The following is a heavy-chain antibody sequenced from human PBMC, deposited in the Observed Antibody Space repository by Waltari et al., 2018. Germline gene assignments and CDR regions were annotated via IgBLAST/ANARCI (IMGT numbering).Heavy chain of an antibody. D-gene: IGHD3-22*01. J-gene: IGHJ4*02. CDR3: ARGYYDSSGYSLGFFAY. Sequence: QVQLVQSGAEVKKPGSSVKVSCQASAGTFSSYAISWVRQAPGQGLGWMGRIIPIFGTANYAQRFQGRVTITADKSTSTAYMELSSLRSEDTAVYYCARGYYDSSGYSLGFFAYWGQGTLVTVSS. CDR1: AGTFSSYA. V-gene: IGHV1-69*13. CDR2: IIPIFGTA.